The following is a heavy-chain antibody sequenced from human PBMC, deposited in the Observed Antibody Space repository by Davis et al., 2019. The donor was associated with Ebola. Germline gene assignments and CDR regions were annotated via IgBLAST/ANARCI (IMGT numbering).Heavy chain of an antibody. CDR2: MNPDATEK. CDR3: ALWGSTNY. V-gene: IGHV3-7*01. J-gene: IGHJ4*02. D-gene: IGHD7-27*01. CDR1: GFSLNTYW. Sequence: GESLKISCAASGFSLNTYWMNWVRQAPGKGLEWVANMNPDATEKRYVDSVKGRFIISRDNAKNSLYLDMNSLRADDTAVYYCALWGSTNYWGQGTLVTVSS.